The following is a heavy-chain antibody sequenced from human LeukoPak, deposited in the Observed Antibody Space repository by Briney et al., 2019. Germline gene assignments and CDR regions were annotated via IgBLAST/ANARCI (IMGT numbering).Heavy chain of an antibody. V-gene: IGHV1-2*06. D-gene: IGHD6-6*01. CDR3: ARDKQLVRRPGPIDY. CDR1: GYTFTGYY. Sequence: GASVKVSCKASGYTFTGYYMQWVRQAPGQGLEWMGRINPNSGGTNYAQKFQGRVTMTRDTSISTAYMELSRLRSDDTAVYYCARDKQLVRRPGPIDYWGQGTLVTVSS. CDR2: INPNSGGT. J-gene: IGHJ4*02.